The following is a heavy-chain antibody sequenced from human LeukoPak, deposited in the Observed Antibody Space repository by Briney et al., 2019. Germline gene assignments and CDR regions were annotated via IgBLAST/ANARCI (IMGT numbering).Heavy chain of an antibody. J-gene: IGHJ3*02. Sequence: PGGSLRLSCEAPGFMFSKYWMTWVRQAPGKGLEWVANIRGDASVKYLLDSVKGRFSISRDNAKNSLSLEMNNLRAEDTAVYYCSRDANYYDSSRHYFDAFDIWGRGTMVTVSS. V-gene: IGHV3-7*01. CDR2: IRGDASVK. CDR1: GFMFSKYW. CDR3: SRDANYYDSSRHYFDAFDI. D-gene: IGHD3-22*01.